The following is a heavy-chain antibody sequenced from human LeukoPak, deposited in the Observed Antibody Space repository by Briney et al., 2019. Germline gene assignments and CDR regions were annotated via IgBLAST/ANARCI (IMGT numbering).Heavy chain of an antibody. CDR3: AKDLLLWFGEFPGLFDY. J-gene: IGHJ4*02. V-gene: IGHV3-23*01. Sequence: GGSLRLSCAASGFTFSSYAMSWVRQAPGKGLEWVSAISGSGGSTYYADSVKGRFTISRDNSKNTLYLQMTSLRAENTAVYYCAKDLLLWFGEFPGLFDYWGQGTLVTVSS. CDR2: ISGSGGST. D-gene: IGHD3-10*01. CDR1: GFTFSSYA.